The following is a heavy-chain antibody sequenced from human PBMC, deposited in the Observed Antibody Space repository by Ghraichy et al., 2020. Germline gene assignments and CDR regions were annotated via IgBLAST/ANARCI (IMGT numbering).Heavy chain of an antibody. CDR2: TYYKSKWYN. J-gene: IGHJ6*02. CDR3: ARDPHYCSSTSCYRGYCYYGMDV. Sequence: SQTLSLTCAISGDSVSSNSAAWNWIRQSPSRGLEWLGRTYYKSKWYNDSAVSVKSRITINPDTSKNQFSLQLNSVTPEDTAVYYCARDPHYCSSTSCYRGYCYYGMDVWGQGTTVTVSS. V-gene: IGHV6-1*01. CDR1: GDSVSSNSAA. D-gene: IGHD2-2*02.